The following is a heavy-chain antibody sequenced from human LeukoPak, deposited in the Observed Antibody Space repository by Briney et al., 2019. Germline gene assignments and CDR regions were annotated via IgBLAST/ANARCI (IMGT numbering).Heavy chain of an antibody. V-gene: IGHV3-20*04. Sequence: GGSLRLSCAASGFNFEGYGISWVRQAPEKGLEWVSGINWTGDNTAYADSVKGRFTISRDNAKNSLYLQMNSLRAEDTAVYYCARVYSPAYWGQGTLVTVSS. CDR2: INWTGDNT. D-gene: IGHD1-26*01. J-gene: IGHJ4*02. CDR3: ARVYSPAY. CDR1: GFNFEGYG.